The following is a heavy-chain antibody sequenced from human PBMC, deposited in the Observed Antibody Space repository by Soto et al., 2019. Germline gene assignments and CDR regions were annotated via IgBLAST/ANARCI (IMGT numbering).Heavy chain of an antibody. CDR3: ATNSGSSLGHAFDI. V-gene: IGHV1-69*13. CDR2: IIPIFGTA. Sequence: SVKVSCKASGGTFSSYAISWVRQAPGQGLEWMGGIIPIFGTANYAQKFQGRVTITADESTSTAYMELSSLRSEDTAVYYCATNSGSSLGHAFDIWGQGTMVTVS. D-gene: IGHD1-26*01. CDR1: GGTFSSYA. J-gene: IGHJ3*02.